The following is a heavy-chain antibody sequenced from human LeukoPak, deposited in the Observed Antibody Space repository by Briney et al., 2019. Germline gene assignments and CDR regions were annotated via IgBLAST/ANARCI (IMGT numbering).Heavy chain of an antibody. D-gene: IGHD2-15*01. CDR2: IYYSGST. CDR3: ARDSGWLVDY. CDR1: GGSISTYY. V-gene: IGHV4-59*01. J-gene: IGHJ4*02. Sequence: SETLSLTCTVSGGSISTYYWSWIRQPPGKGLEWIGYIYYSGSTNYNPSLKSRVTISVDTSRNQFSLKLTSVTAADTAVYYCARDSGWLVDYWGQGTLVTVSS.